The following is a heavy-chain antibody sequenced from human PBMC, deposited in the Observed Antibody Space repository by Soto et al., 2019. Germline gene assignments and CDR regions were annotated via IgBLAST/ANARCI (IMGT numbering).Heavy chain of an antibody. CDR3: QRGPYSSGWYVVDY. J-gene: IGHJ4*02. CDR1: GPSIRPFS. CDR2: PHTSVNP. Sequence: PSEPLSLTCTVSGPSIRPFSCRWFRHPAGNGLGWIGSPHTSVNPNNNTTYKIRLTMSANTSKNQSSLKLSSVTAANTAGSSWQRGPYSSGWYVVDYWGQGTMVTVSS. V-gene: IGHV4-4*07. D-gene: IGHD6-19*01.